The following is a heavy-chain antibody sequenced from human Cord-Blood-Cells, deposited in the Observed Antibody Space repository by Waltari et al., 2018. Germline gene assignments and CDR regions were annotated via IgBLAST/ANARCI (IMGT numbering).Heavy chain of an antibody. CDR3: ATTHPVREMRSLAFDI. V-gene: IGHV1-24*01. CDR1: GYTITELS. J-gene: IGHJ3*02. Sequence: QVQLVQSGAELKKPGASVTVSCKVSGYTITELSMHWVRQAPGKGLEWMGGFDPEDGETIYAQKFQGRVTMTEDTSTDTAYMELSSLRSEDTAVYYCATTHPVREMRSLAFDIWGQGTMVTVSS. D-gene: IGHD3-16*01. CDR2: FDPEDGET.